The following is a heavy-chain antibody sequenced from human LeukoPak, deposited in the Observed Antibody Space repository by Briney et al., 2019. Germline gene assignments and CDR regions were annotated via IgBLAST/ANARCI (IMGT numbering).Heavy chain of an antibody. CDR2: INEDGSRK. CDR3: ARHIPGGNNDFDY. CDR1: GFTLSGYW. Sequence: GGSLRLSCAVSGFTLSGYWMTWVRQAPGRGLEWVANINEDGSRKYYVGSVKGRFIVSRDNAKRSLYLQMNSLRVEDTAVYYCARHIPGGNNDFDYWGQGTLVTVSS. J-gene: IGHJ4*02. V-gene: IGHV3-7*01. D-gene: IGHD1/OR15-1a*01.